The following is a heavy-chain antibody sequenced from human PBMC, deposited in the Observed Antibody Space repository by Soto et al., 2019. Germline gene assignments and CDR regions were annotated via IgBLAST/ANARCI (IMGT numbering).Heavy chain of an antibody. Sequence: AGGSLRLSCAASGFTFSSYSMNWVRQAPGKGLEWVSSISSSSSYIYYADSVKGRFTISRDNAKNSLYLQMNSLRAEDTAVYYCARGGSVLLWFGEARGAFDIWGQGKMVTVSS. J-gene: IGHJ3*02. CDR2: ISSSSSYI. V-gene: IGHV3-21*01. D-gene: IGHD3-10*01. CDR3: ARGGSVLLWFGEARGAFDI. CDR1: GFTFSSYS.